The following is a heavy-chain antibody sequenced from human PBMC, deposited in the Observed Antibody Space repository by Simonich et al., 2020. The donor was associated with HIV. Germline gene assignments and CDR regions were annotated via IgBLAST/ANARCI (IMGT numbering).Heavy chain of an antibody. CDR1: GGSFSGYY. V-gene: IGHV4-34*01. J-gene: IGHJ4*02. CDR2: INHSGSN. D-gene: IGHD6-6*01. Sequence: QVQLQQWGAGLLKPSETLSLTCAVYGGSFSGYYWSWIRQPPGKGLEWIGEINHSGSNIYNPSLKSRVTISVDTSKNQFSLKLRSVTAADAAVFYCARRIYSSSSSDFDYWGQGTLVTVSS. CDR3: ARRIYSSSSSDFDY.